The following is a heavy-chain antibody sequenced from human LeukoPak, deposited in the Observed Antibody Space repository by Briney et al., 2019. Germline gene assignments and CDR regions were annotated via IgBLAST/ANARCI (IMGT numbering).Heavy chain of an antibody. CDR2: INHSGST. CDR1: GGSFSGYY. V-gene: IGHV4-34*01. Sequence: SETLSLTCAVYGGSFSGYYWSWIRQPPGKGLEWIGEINHSGSTNYNPSLKSRVTISVDTSKNQFSLKLSSVTAADTAVYYCARGLRYSSSWSPYYYYYYYMDVWGKGTTVTVSS. CDR3: ARGLRYSSSWSPYYYYYYYMDV. D-gene: IGHD6-13*01. J-gene: IGHJ6*03.